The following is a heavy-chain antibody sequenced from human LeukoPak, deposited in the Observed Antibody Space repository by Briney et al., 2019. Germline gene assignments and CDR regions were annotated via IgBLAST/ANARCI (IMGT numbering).Heavy chain of an antibody. CDR1: GFTFSSYT. Sequence: GGSLRLSCAASGFTFSSYTMTWVRQAPGKGLEGVSTISDSGGSTYYADSVKGRFTISRDNSKNTLYLQMNSLKAEDTAVYYCAKHPGQGNFGYWGQGTLVTVSS. V-gene: IGHV3-23*01. D-gene: IGHD3-10*01. CDR2: ISDSGGST. J-gene: IGHJ4*02. CDR3: AKHPGQGNFGY.